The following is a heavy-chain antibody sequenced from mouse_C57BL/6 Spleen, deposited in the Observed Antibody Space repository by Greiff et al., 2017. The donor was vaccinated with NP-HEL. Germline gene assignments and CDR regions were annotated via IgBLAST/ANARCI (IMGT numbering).Heavy chain of an antibody. D-gene: IGHD2-4*01. CDR1: GYTFTSYW. V-gene: IGHV1-50*01. CDR2: IDPSDSYT. Sequence: VQLQQPGAELVKPGASVKLSCKASGYTFTSYWMQWVKQRPGQGLEWIGEIDPSDSYTNYNQKFKGKATLTVDTSSSTAYMQLSSLTSEDSAVYYCARNYDYDDGAWFAYWGQGTLVTVSA. J-gene: IGHJ3*01. CDR3: ARNYDYDDGAWFAY.